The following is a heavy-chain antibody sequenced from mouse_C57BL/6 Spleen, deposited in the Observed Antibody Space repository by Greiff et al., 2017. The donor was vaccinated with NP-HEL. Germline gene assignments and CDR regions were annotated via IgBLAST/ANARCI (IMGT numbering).Heavy chain of an antibody. V-gene: IGHV1-26*01. CDR2: INPNNGGT. Sequence: EVQLQQSGPELVKPGASVKISCKASGYTFTDYYMNWVKQSHGKSLEWIGDINPNNGGTSYNQKFKGKATLTVDKSSSTAYMALRSLTSEDSAVYYCARGPGRGYAMDYWGQGTSVTVSS. CDR3: ARGPGRGYAMDY. CDR1: GYTFTDYY. D-gene: IGHD3-3*01. J-gene: IGHJ4*01.